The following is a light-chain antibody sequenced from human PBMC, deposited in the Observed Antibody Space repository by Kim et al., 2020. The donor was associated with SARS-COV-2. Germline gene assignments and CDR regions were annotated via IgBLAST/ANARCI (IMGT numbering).Light chain of an antibody. CDR2: VAS. CDR3: QSYGRSPPLT. V-gene: IGKV3D-20*01. J-gene: IGKJ4*01. CDR1: QSLSSSY. Sequence: TGARATLSCGASQSLSSSYLDWYQQKPGLAPRLLIYVASSRATGIPDRFSGSGSGTDFTLTISRLEPEDVSVYYCQSYGRSPPLTFRGGTKVDIK.